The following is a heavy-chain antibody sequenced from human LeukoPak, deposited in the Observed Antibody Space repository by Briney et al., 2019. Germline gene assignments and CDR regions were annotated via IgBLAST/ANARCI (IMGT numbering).Heavy chain of an antibody. V-gene: IGHV1-69*05. Sequence: SVKVSCKASGGTFSSYAISWVRQAPGQGLEWMGGIIPIFGTANYAQKFQGRVTITTDESTSTAYMELSSLRSEHTAVYYCARGYYDILTGYYPPYSYYYYMDVWGKGTTVTVSS. D-gene: IGHD3-9*01. CDR1: GGTFSSYA. CDR2: IIPIFGTA. CDR3: ARGYYDILTGYYPPYSYYYYMDV. J-gene: IGHJ6*03.